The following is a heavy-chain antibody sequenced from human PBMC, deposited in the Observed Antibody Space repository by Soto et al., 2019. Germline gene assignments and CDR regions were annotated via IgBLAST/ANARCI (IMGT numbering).Heavy chain of an antibody. D-gene: IGHD6-13*01. CDR2: ISGSGGST. J-gene: IGHJ5*02. V-gene: IGHV3-23*01. CDR1: GFTFSSYA. CDR3: AKDSSTSSSWYSPNWFDP. Sequence: GGSLRLSCAASGFTFSSYAMSWVRHAPGTGLAWVSAISGSGGSTYYADSVKSWFTISRDNSKNTLYLQMNSLRSEDTAVYYCAKDSSTSSSWYSPNWFDPWGQGTLVTVSS.